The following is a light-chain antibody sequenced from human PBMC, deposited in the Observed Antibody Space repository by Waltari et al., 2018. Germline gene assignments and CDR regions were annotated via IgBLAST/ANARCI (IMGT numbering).Light chain of an antibody. Sequence: ETVLTQSPGTLSLSPGERDTLSCRASQSVSRYLAWYQQRPGQPPRLLIYDTSTRATGIPDRFSGSGSGTDFSLTISRLEPEDFAVYYCQKYGTLPATFGQGTKVEI. V-gene: IGKV3-20*01. CDR1: QSVSRY. CDR2: DTS. J-gene: IGKJ1*01. CDR3: QKYGTLPAT.